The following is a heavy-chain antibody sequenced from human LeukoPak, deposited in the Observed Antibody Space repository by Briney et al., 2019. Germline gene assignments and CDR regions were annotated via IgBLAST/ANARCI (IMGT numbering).Heavy chain of an antibody. CDR1: GFTFSSYS. CDR3: ARRGWQQLELFDP. V-gene: IGHV3-21*01. D-gene: IGHD6-13*01. J-gene: IGHJ5*02. CDR2: ISSSSSYI. Sequence: GGSLRLSCAASGFTFSSYSMNWVRQAPGKGLEWVSSISSSSSYIYYADSVKGRFTISRDNAKNSLYLQMNSLRAEDTAVYYCARRGWQQLELFDPWGQGTLVTVSS.